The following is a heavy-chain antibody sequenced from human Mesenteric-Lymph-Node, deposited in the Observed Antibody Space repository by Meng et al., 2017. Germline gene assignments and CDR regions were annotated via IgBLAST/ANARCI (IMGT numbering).Heavy chain of an antibody. CDR3: ARGGLDLVADARTDAFDM. Sequence: GESLKISCAASGFTFSSYGMHWVRQASGKGREWVAVIWYDGSNKYYADSVKGRFTISRDNSKNTVYLQMNSLRAEDTAVYYCARGGLDLVADARTDAFDMWGPGTMVTVSS. CDR1: GFTFSSYG. J-gene: IGHJ3*02. V-gene: IGHV3-33*01. D-gene: IGHD5-12*01. CDR2: IWYDGSNK.